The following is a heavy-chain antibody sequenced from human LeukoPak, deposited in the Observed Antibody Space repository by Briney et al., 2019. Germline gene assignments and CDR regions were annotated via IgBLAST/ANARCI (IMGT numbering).Heavy chain of an antibody. CDR1: GGSFSGYY. J-gene: IGHJ5*02. CDR3: TRGTYYDFWSGYPRRMYNWFDP. D-gene: IGHD3-3*01. CDR2: INHSGST. V-gene: IGHV4-34*01. Sequence: SETLSLTCAVYGGSFSGYYWSWIRQPPGKGLEWIGEINHSGSTNYNPSLKSRVTISVDTSKNQFSLKLSSVTAADTAVYYCTRGTYYDFWSGYPRRMYNWFDPWGQGTLVTVSS.